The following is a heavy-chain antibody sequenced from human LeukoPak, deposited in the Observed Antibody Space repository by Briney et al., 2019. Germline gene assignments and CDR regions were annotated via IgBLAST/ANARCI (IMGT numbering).Heavy chain of an antibody. Sequence: PSETLSLTCTVSGGSISSSSYYWGWIRQPPGKGLEWIGSMSYSGSTYYNPSLKSRVTISVDTSKNQFSLNRISVTAADTAYYMDVWGKRTTVTGSS. V-gene: IGHV4-39*07. CDR3: V. J-gene: IGHJ6*03. CDR2: MSYSGST. CDR1: GGSISSSSYY.